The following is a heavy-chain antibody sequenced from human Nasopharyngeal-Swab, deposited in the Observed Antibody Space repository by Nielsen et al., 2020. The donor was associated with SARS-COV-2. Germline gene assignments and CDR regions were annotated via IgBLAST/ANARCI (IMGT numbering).Heavy chain of an antibody. CDR2: ISGSGGST. CDR1: GFTFSSYA. D-gene: IGHD3-10*01. Sequence: GESLKISCAASGFTFSSYAMSWVRQAPGKGLEWVSAISGSGGSTYYADSVKGRFTISRDNSKNTLYLQMNSLRAEDTAVYYCAKDFYGDRDYWGQGTLVTVSS. V-gene: IGHV3-23*01. J-gene: IGHJ4*02. CDR3: AKDFYGDRDY.